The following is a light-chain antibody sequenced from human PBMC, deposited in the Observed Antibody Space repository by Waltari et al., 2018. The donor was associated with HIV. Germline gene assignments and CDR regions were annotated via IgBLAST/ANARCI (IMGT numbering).Light chain of an antibody. CDR1: TSNIGSHT. J-gene: IGLJ3*02. CDR2: SDN. CDR3: AAWDDSLNGWV. V-gene: IGLV1-44*01. Sequence: QSVLTQPPSASGTPGQRVTISCSGSTSNIGSHTVTCYQQLPGTAPKLLFYSDNQRPSGVPDRFSGSKSGTSASLAISGLQSEDEADYYCAAWDDSLNGWVFGGGTKLTVL.